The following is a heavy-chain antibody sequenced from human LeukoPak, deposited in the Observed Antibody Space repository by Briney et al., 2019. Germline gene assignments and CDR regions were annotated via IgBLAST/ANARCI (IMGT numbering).Heavy chain of an antibody. CDR1: GYSINSGYY. Sequence: SETLSLTCTVSGYSINSGYYWVWIRQPPGKGLEWIGEINHSGSTNYNPSLKSRVTISVDTSKNQFSLKLSSVTAADTAVYYCARQSLRGYCSGGSCYHRLYNWFDPWGQGTLVTVSS. J-gene: IGHJ5*02. D-gene: IGHD2-15*01. CDR3: ARQSLRGYCSGGSCYHRLYNWFDP. CDR2: INHSGST. V-gene: IGHV4-38-2*02.